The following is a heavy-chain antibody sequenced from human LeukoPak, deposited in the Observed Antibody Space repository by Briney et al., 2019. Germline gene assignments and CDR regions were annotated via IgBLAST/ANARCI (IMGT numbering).Heavy chain of an antibody. D-gene: IGHD4-17*01. CDR1: GFTFSSYA. Sequence: GGSLRLSCAASGFTFSSYAMHWVRQAPGKGLEWVAVISYDGSNKYYADSVKGRFTISRDNSKNTLYLQMNSLRAEDTAVYYCARMDYAEAFDIWGQGTMVTVSS. CDR2: ISYDGSNK. J-gene: IGHJ3*02. CDR3: ARMDYAEAFDI. V-gene: IGHV3-30*04.